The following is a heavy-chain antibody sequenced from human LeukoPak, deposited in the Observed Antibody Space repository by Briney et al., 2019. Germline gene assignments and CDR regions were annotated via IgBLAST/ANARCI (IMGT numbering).Heavy chain of an antibody. Sequence: SGGSLRLSCAASGFTFSSYAMSWVRQAPGKGLEWISSITGSGASNYYADSVKGRFIISRDNSKNTLYLQMNSLRAEDTALYYCAKLDYYDTHWGQGTLVTVSP. CDR1: GFTFSSYA. CDR3: AKLDYYDTH. D-gene: IGHD3-22*01. V-gene: IGHV3-23*01. CDR2: ITGSGASN. J-gene: IGHJ4*02.